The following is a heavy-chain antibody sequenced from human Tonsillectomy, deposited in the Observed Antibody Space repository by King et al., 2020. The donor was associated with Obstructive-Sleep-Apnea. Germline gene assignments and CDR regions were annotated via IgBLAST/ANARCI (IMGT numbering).Heavy chain of an antibody. D-gene: IGHD6-13*01. CDR3: ARPGSSWKPPTIDAFDI. V-gene: IGHV5-51*01. Sequence: GQLVQSGAEVKKPGESLKISCKGSGYSFTTYWIGWVRQMPGKGLEWMGIIYPGDSDTRYSPSFQGQVTISADKSISTAYLQWSSLKASDTAMYYCARPGSSWKPPTIDAFDIWGQGTMVTVSS. CDR1: GYSFTTYW. J-gene: IGHJ3*02. CDR2: IYPGDSDT.